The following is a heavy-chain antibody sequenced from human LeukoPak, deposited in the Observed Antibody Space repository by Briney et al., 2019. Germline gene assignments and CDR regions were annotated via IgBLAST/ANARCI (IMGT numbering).Heavy chain of an antibody. CDR2: IYPGDSDT. Sequence: GESLKISCKGSGYSLTNYWIGWVRQTPGKGLEWMGFIYPGDSDTTYSPSFQGQVTISADKSISTAYLQWSSLKASDTAMYYCARRGGYNYGYFDYWGQGTQVTVSS. J-gene: IGHJ4*02. CDR1: GYSLTNYW. CDR3: ARRGGYNYGYFDY. V-gene: IGHV5-51*01. D-gene: IGHD5-18*01.